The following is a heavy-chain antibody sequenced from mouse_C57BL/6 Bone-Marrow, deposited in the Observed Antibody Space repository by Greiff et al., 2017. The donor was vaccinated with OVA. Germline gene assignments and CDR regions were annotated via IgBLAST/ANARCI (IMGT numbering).Heavy chain of an antibody. CDR1: GYTFTSYW. V-gene: IGHV1-50*01. D-gene: IGHD1-1*01. J-gene: IGHJ4*01. CDR2: IDPSDSYT. CDR3: ARIPYYGSSYGAMDY. Sequence: VQLHQPGAELVKPGASVKLSCKASGYTFTSYWMQWVNQRPGQGLEWIGEIDPSDSYTNYNQKCKGKATLTVDTSSSTAYMQLSSLTSEDSAVYYCARIPYYGSSYGAMDYWGQGTSVTVAS.